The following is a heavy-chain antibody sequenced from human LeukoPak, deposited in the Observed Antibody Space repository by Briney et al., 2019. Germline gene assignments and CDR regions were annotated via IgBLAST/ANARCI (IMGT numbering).Heavy chain of an antibody. V-gene: IGHV5-51*01. Sequence: GESLKISCKGSGYSFSSYWIGWVRQMPGKGLEWMGIIYPGDSDTRYSPSFEGQVTISADKSISTAYLQWSSLKALDTAVYYCARSYGSGAQAMAAPGFDYWGQGTLVTVSS. J-gene: IGHJ4*02. CDR3: ARSYGSGAQAMAAPGFDY. CDR1: GYSFSSYW. D-gene: IGHD6-13*01. CDR2: IYPGDSDT.